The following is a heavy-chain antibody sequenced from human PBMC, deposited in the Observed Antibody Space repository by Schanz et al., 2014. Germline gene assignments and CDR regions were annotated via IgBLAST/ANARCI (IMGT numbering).Heavy chain of an antibody. J-gene: IGHJ4*02. V-gene: IGHV4-4*07. D-gene: IGHD2-8*01. Sequence: QVQLQESGPGLVKPSETLSLTCTVSGGSISGYYWSWIRQPAGKGLEWIGRFYNSVSTDYNSSLKIRVTMSVDTSNNHFSLNLTSVTAADTAVYYCARGPNTLVKSPFEFWGQGIMVTVSS. CDR2: FYNSVST. CDR1: GGSISGYY. CDR3: ARGPNTLVKSPFEF.